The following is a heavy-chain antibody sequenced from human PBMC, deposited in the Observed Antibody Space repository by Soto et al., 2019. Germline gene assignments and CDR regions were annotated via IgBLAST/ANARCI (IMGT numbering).Heavy chain of an antibody. CDR1: GFTFSDYY. D-gene: IGHD3-16*02. CDR3: ARPPGGSYRYTLDY. J-gene: IGHJ4*02. Sequence: GSLRLSCAASGFTFSDYYMSWIRQAPGKGLEWVSYISSSSSGSAIYYADSVKGRFTISRDNAKNSLYLQMNSLRAEDTAVYYCARPPGGSYRYTLDYWGQGTLVTVSS. CDR2: ISSSSSGSAI. V-gene: IGHV3-11*01.